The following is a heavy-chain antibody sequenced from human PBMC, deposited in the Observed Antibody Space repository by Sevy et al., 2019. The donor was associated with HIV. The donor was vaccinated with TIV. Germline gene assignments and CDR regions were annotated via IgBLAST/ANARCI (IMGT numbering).Heavy chain of an antibody. V-gene: IGHV4-61*01. CDR2: IYYSGST. CDR1: GGSVSSGSYD. CDR3: ARDRHPNWFDP. J-gene: IGHJ5*02. Sequence: SETLSLTCTVSGGSVSSGSYDWSWIRQPPGKGLEWIGYIYYSGSTNYNPSLKSRVTISVDTSKNQFSLRLGSVTAADTAVYYCARDRHPNWFDPWGQGTLVTVSS.